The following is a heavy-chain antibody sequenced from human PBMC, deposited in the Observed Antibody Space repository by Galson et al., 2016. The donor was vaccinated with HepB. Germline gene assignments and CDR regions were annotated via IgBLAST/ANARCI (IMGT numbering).Heavy chain of an antibody. D-gene: IGHD3-10*01. V-gene: IGHV3-53*01. CDR1: GFSVSHNY. Sequence: SLRLSCAASGFSVSHNYMTWVRQAPGKGLEWVSLIYSGGNTNYADSVKGRFTISRDSSKNTLYLQMNSLRTEDTAMYYCATVNYISGTHDWGQGTLVTVSS. CDR3: ATVNYISGTHD. CDR2: IYSGGNT. J-gene: IGHJ4*02.